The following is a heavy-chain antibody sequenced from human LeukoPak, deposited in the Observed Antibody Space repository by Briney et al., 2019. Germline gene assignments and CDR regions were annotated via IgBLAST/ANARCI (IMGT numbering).Heavy chain of an antibody. CDR3: ARDAYNWNHGRIEITGHAFDI. V-gene: IGHV3-20*04. Sequence: GGSLRLSCAASGFTFDDYGMSWVRQAPGKGLEWVSGINWSGGSTGYADSVKGRFTISRDNAKNSLYLQMNSLRAEDTAVYYCARDAYNWNHGRIEITGHAFDIWGQGTTVTVSS. CDR2: INWSGGST. D-gene: IGHD1-14*01. CDR1: GFTFDDYG. J-gene: IGHJ3*02.